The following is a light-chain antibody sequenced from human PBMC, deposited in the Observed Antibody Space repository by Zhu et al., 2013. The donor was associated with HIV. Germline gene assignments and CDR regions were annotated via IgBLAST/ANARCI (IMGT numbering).Light chain of an antibody. J-gene: IGKJ1*01. V-gene: IGKV3-20*01. CDR1: QSVSSSY. Sequence: EIVMTQSPATLSVSPGERATLSCRASQSVSSSYLAWYQQKPGQAPRLLIYGASSRATGIPDRFSGSGSGTDFTLTIIRLEPEDFAVYYCQQYGSSLWTFGQGTKVEVK. CDR2: GAS. CDR3: QQYGSSLWT.